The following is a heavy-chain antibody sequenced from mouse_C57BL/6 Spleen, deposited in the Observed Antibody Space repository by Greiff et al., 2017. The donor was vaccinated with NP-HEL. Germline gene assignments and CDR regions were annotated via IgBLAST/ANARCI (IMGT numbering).Heavy chain of an antibody. CDR2: ISSGNTYT. V-gene: IGHV5-6*01. CDR3: ARQGSSSFAY. J-gene: IGHJ3*01. Sequence: EVQLQESGGDLVKPGGSLKLSCAASGFTFSSFGMSWVRQTPDKRLEWVATISSGNTYTYSPDSVTGRFTISRDNAKNTLYLQMSSLKSEDTAMYYCARQGSSSFAYWGQGSLVTVSA. CDR1: GFTFSSFG. D-gene: IGHD6-1*01.